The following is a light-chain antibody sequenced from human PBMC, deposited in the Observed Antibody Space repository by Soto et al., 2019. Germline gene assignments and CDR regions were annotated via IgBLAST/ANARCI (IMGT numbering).Light chain of an antibody. J-gene: IGKJ1*01. CDR3: QHYGSSST. V-gene: IGKV3-20*01. CDR1: QSVTGNY. CDR2: GAS. Sequence: EVVLTQSPGTLSLSPGERATLSCGASQSVTGNYLAWYQQKPGQAPRLLIFGASTRATGIPDRFSGSGSGTDFTLTISRLEPEDFAVYYCQHYGSSSTFGQGTKVDIK.